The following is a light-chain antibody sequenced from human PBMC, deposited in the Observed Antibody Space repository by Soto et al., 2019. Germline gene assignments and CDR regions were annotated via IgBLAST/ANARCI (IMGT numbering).Light chain of an antibody. Sequence: EIVLTQSPATLSLSPGEIATLSFRASQTVSSYLLWYQQKPGQAPRLLIYDTSSRATGIPDRFSGSGSGTDFTLTISRLEPEDFAVYYCQQYVSSPLTFGGGTKVDI. J-gene: IGKJ4*01. V-gene: IGKV3-20*01. CDR2: DTS. CDR3: QQYVSSPLT. CDR1: QTVSSY.